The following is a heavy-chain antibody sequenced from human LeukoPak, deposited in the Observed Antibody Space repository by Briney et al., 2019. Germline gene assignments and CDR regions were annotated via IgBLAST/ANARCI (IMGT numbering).Heavy chain of an antibody. V-gene: IGHV3-30*04. Sequence: PGRSLRLSCAASGFTFSSYAMHWVRQAPGKGLEWVAVISYDGSNKYYADSVKGRFTISRDNSKNTLYLQMNSLRAEDTVVYYCARGDYYDSSGPFDYWGQGTLVTVSS. CDR2: ISYDGSNK. CDR1: GFTFSSYA. J-gene: IGHJ4*02. CDR3: ARGDYYDSSGPFDY. D-gene: IGHD3-22*01.